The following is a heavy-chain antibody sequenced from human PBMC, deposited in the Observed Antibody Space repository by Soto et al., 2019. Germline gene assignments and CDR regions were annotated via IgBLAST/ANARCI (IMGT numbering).Heavy chain of an antibody. Sequence: SETLSLTCAFYGRSFSGYYWSWLRPPPGKGLEWIGEIYHSGSTNYNPYLKSRVTISVDTSKNQFSLKLNSVTAADTAVYYCARVSGSFRGDAFDIWGQGTMVTVSS. J-gene: IGHJ3*02. CDR1: GRSFSGYY. V-gene: IGHV4-34*01. CDR2: IYHSGST. D-gene: IGHD1-26*01. CDR3: ARVSGSFRGDAFDI.